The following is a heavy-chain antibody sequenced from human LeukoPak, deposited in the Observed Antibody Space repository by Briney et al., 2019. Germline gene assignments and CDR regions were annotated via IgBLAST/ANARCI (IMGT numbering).Heavy chain of an antibody. CDR2: ISINGDKT. Sequence: GGSLRLSCSAPGFTFSGHFMHWVRQAPGKGLEYVSSISINGDKTYYAESVKGRFTISRDNSKNTLYLQLSSLRVEDTAVYYCIKDRIGTWSFDHWGQGTLLTVSS. V-gene: IGHV3-64D*06. D-gene: IGHD1-26*01. CDR1: GFTFSGHF. CDR3: IKDRIGTWSFDH. J-gene: IGHJ4*02.